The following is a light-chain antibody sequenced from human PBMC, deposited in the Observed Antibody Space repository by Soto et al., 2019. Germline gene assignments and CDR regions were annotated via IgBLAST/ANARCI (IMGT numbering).Light chain of an antibody. CDR2: GAS. V-gene: IGKV3-20*01. CDR1: QSVSSNY. J-gene: IGKJ2*01. Sequence: EIVLTQSPGTLSLSPGDTATLSCRASQSVSSNYLAWYQQRPGQAPRLLIYGASSRATGIPDRFSGSGSGTDFTLTISRLEPEDFAVYCCQQFDSAPYTFGQGTKLEIK. CDR3: QQFDSAPYT.